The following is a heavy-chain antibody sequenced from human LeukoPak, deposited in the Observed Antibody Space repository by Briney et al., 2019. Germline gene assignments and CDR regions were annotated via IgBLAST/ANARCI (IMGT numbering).Heavy chain of an antibody. D-gene: IGHD3-22*01. V-gene: IGHV3-21*01. Sequence: GGSLRLSCAASGFTFGSYSMNWVRQAPGKGLEWVSSISSSSSYIYYADSVKGRFTISRDNAKNSLYLQMNSLRAEDTAVYYCARVVVGNWFDPWGQGTLVTVSS. CDR3: ARVVVGNWFDP. J-gene: IGHJ5*02. CDR2: ISSSSSYI. CDR1: GFTFGSYS.